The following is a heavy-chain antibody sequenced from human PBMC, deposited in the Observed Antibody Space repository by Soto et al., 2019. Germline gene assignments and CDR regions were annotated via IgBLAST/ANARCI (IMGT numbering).Heavy chain of an antibody. J-gene: IGHJ4*02. D-gene: IGHD2-15*01. V-gene: IGHV1-24*01. Sequence: QVQLVQSGAQVKRPGASVMVSCKVSGSSLIDTPIHWVRQVPGKGLGWMGGFDLEERKYIYAQTIQGGVSMTDDSSTVTAFMAVGRLGSEDTAVYHCATQKACYSFAFWGQGTLVTVSS. CDR3: ATQKACYSFAF. CDR1: GSSLIDTP. CDR2: FDLEERKY.